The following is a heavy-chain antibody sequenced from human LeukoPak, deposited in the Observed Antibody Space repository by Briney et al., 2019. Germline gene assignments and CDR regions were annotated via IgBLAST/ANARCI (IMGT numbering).Heavy chain of an antibody. CDR2: ISGSGGST. Sequence: PGGSLRLSCAASGFTFSTYGMTWVRQPPGKGLEWVSGISGSGGSTYYVDSVKGRFPISRENSKNMLYLQMNSLRVEDMAVYYCAKDNGWLHSSWGQGTLVTVSA. D-gene: IGHD5-24*01. V-gene: IGHV3-23*01. CDR1: GFTFSTYG. J-gene: IGHJ5*02. CDR3: AKDNGWLHSS.